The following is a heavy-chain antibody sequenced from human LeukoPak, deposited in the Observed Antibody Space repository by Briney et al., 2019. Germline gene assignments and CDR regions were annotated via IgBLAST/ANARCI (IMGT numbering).Heavy chain of an antibody. CDR2: IRGKVYSYET. J-gene: IGHJ4*02. CDR3: TTMSTAEGFDY. CDR1: GFIFSSSA. Sequence: GSLKLSCAASGFIFSSSAIHWVRQASGKGLEWVGRIRGKVYSYETTYAASVKGRFAISRIDSNNTAYLQMNSLNTDDTAVYYCTTMSTAEGFDYWGQGTLVTVSS. V-gene: IGHV3-73*01. D-gene: IGHD1-14*01.